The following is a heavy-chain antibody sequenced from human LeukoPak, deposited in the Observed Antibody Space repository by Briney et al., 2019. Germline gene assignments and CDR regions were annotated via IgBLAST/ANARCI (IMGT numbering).Heavy chain of an antibody. D-gene: IGHD6-19*01. Sequence: GGSLRLSCVASGFTFSTCAMSWVRQAPGKGLEWVSAISGSDTRTYYADSLKGRFIISRDNSKNTLYLQMNSLRAEDTALYYCAKSRNPPGWSWHYFDYWGQGTLVTVSS. V-gene: IGHV3-23*01. CDR3: AKSRNPPGWSWHYFDY. CDR1: GFTFSTCA. J-gene: IGHJ4*02. CDR2: ISGSDTRT.